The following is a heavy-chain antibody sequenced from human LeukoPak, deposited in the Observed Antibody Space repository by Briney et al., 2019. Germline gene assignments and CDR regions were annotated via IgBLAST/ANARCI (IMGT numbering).Heavy chain of an antibody. CDR3: ARDQDMAVAGFKY. J-gene: IGHJ4*02. CDR2: ISYTGST. D-gene: IGHD6-19*01. V-gene: IGHV4-59*01. Sequence: SETLSLTCTVSGGSIGSNYWSWTRQSPGKGLEWIGYISYTGSTNYNPSLKSRVSMSIDTSKNQFSLKLSSVTAADTAVYFCARDQDMAVAGFKYWGQGTLVIVSS. CDR1: GGSIGSNY.